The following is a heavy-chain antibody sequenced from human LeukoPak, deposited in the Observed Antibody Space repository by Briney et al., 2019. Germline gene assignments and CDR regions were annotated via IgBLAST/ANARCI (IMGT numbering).Heavy chain of an antibody. CDR1: GFTFSSYG. V-gene: IGHV3-30*04. Sequence: GGSLRLSCAASGFTFSSYGMHWVRQAPGRGLEPLACISYDGSRDHHADSVKGRFTISRDNSKNTLYLHMNSLRAEDSAVYYCARDVASSGTLGTPDIWGQGTMVTVSS. CDR3: ARDVASSGTLGTPDI. D-gene: IGHD6-19*01. J-gene: IGHJ3*02. CDR2: ISYDGSRD.